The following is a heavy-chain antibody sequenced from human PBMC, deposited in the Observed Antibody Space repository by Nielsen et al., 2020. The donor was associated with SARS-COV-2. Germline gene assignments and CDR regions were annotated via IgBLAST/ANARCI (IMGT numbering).Heavy chain of an antibody. D-gene: IGHD5-12*01. CDR3: AKDLVAAPAAGQWDWFDP. J-gene: IGHJ5*02. CDR1: GFTFRNYA. V-gene: IGHV3-23*01. CDR2: ISGSGGDT. Sequence: GGSLRLSCAASGFTFRNYAMSWVRQAPGKGLEWVSTISGSGGDTYYADSVKGRFTISRDNSKDTLYLQMNGLRAVDTAVYYCAKDLVAAPAAGQWDWFDPWGQGALVNVSS.